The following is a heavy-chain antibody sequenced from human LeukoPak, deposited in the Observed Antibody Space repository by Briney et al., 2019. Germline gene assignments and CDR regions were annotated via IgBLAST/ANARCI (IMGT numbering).Heavy chain of an antibody. CDR2: IYYSGST. V-gene: IGHV4-39*01. CDR3: ASDSRGYYRFDY. J-gene: IGHJ4*02. D-gene: IGHD3-22*01. Sequence: HSEALFLTYTVTGGCISSSSYYWCRIRYPPGNGLEWIGRIYYSGSTYYNPSLKSRVTISVDTSKNQFCLNLSSVTAADTAVYYCASDSRGYYRFDYWGQGTLVTVSS. CDR1: GGCISSSSYY.